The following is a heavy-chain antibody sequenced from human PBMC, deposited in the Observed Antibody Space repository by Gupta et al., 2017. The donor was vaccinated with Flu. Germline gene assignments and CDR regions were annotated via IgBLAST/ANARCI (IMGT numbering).Heavy chain of an antibody. D-gene: IGHD1-7*01. V-gene: IGHV3-30*18. Sequence: ASRFVFGSYGMNWVRQAPGKGLEWVAMISYDGDKTSYVDSVKGRFTVSRDNSRDTLYLQMNSLTDDDTAVYYCAKTGTTGYFYMDVWGNGTMVIVSS. J-gene: IGHJ6*03. CDR2: ISYDGDKT. CDR1: RFVFGSYG. CDR3: AKTGTTGYFYMDV.